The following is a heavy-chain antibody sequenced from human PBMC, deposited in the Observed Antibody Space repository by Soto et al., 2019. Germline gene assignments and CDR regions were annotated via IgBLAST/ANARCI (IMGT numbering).Heavy chain of an antibody. CDR3: ARHPSDFWFDP. V-gene: IGHV4-39*01. D-gene: IGHD2-21*02. Sequence: ETLSLTCTVSGGSISSSSYFWGWIRQPPGKGLEWIGSTYYSGSTYYNPSLKSRVTVSVDTSKNQFSLKLSSVTAADTAVYYCARHPSDFWFDPWGQGTLVTVSS. CDR2: TYYSGST. J-gene: IGHJ5*02. CDR1: GGSISSSSYF.